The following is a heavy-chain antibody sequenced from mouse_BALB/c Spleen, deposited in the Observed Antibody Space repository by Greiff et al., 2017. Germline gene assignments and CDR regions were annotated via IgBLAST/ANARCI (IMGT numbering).Heavy chain of an antibody. D-gene: IGHD2-4*01. Sequence: EVHLVESGGGLVQPGGSLRLSCATSGFTFTDYYMSWVRQPPGKALEWLGFIRNKANGYTTEYSASVKGRFTISRDNSQSILYLQMNTLRAEDSATYYCARIYYDYDGFAYWGQGTLVTVSA. CDR3: ARIYYDYDGFAY. CDR1: GFTFTDYY. V-gene: IGHV7-3*02. J-gene: IGHJ3*01. CDR2: IRNKANGYTT.